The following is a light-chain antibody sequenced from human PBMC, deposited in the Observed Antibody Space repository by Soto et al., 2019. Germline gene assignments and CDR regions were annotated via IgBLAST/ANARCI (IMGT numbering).Light chain of an antibody. Sequence: QSVLTQPPSVSGAPGQRVTISCTGSSSNIGAGYDVHWYQQLPGTAPKLLIYGNSNRPSGVPDRFSGSKSGTSASLAITGLQAADEADYYCQSYDSSLSGSVLGGGTKLTVL. CDR1: SSNIGAGYD. CDR2: GNS. V-gene: IGLV1-40*01. J-gene: IGLJ2*01. CDR3: QSYDSSLSGSV.